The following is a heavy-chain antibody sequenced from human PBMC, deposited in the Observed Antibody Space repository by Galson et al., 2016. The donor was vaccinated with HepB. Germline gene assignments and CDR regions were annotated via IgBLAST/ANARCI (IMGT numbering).Heavy chain of an antibody. CDR1: GGSVSSGNYY. J-gene: IGHJ6*02. D-gene: IGHD6-19*01. Sequence: SETLSLTCTVSGGSVSSGNYYWSWIRQPPGKGLEWIGYIHYSGSTNYNPSLKSRVITSVDMTKNQFSLKLRSVIAADTAVYYCARDLYSSGWYRWGSGDDYYYGMDVWGQGTTVTVSS. CDR3: ARDLYSSGWYRWGSGDDYYYGMDV. CDR2: IHYSGST. V-gene: IGHV4-61*01.